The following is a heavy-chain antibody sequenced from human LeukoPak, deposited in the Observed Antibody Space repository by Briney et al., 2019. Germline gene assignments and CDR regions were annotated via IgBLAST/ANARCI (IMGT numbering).Heavy chain of an antibody. CDR3: AKGGGTGYSSSWYSN. Sequence: GGSLRLSCAASGFTFSSYGMHWVRQAPGKGLEWVAVISFDGTNKFYADSVKGRFTISRDNSKKTVYLQMNSLRAEDATVYYCAKGGGTGYSSSWYSNWGQGTLVTVSS. V-gene: IGHV3-30*18. CDR1: GFTFSSYG. D-gene: IGHD6-13*01. CDR2: ISFDGTNK. J-gene: IGHJ4*02.